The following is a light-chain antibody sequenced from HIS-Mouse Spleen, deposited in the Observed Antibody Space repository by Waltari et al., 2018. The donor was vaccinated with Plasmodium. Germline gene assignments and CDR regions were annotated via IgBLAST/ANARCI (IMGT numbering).Light chain of an antibody. Sequence: DIVMTQSPDSLAVSLGERATINCKSSQSVLYSSNNKNYLAWYQQKPGQPPKLLNSVASTRESGVPDRFSGSGSGTDFTLTISSLQAEDVAVYYCQQYYSTPWTFGQGTKVEIK. CDR2: VAS. J-gene: IGKJ1*01. CDR3: QQYYSTPWT. V-gene: IGKV4-1*01. CDR1: QSVLYSSNNKNY.